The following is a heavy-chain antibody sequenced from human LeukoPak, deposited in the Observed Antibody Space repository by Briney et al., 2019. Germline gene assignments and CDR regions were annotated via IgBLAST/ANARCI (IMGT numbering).Heavy chain of an antibody. CDR1: GFTFRTYA. J-gene: IGHJ4*02. Sequence: GESLRLSCAASGFTFRTYAMTWVRQAPGKGLEWVSAISNSGGSTYYADSVRGRFTISRDNSKNTLYLQMNSLRAEDTAVYYCAKDSSWGLTGHFDYWGQGTLVTVSS. D-gene: IGHD3-16*01. CDR2: ISNSGGST. V-gene: IGHV3-23*01. CDR3: AKDSSWGLTGHFDY.